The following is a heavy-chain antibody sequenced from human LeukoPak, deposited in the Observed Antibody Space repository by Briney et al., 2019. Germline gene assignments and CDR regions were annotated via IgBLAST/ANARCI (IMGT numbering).Heavy chain of an antibody. Sequence: ASVKVSCKASGYTFTTYEIYWVRQATGQGLEWVGWMSPYSGNTVYAQKFQGRVTITRNISISTVYLELSSLRSEDTAVYYCARDLLHCSGGSCYVVPHWGQGTLVTVSS. CDR2: MSPYSGNT. J-gene: IGHJ4*02. CDR3: ARDLLHCSGGSCYVVPH. V-gene: IGHV1-8*03. D-gene: IGHD2-15*01. CDR1: GYTFTTYE.